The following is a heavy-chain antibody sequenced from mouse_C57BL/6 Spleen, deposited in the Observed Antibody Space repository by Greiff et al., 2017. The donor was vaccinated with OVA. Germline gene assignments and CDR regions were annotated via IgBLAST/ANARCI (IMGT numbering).Heavy chain of an antibody. CDR3: ARGDSSGYGFAY. CDR1: GYAFSSSW. V-gene: IGHV1-82*01. D-gene: IGHD3-2*02. CDR2: IYPGDGDT. Sequence: LVESGPELVKPGASVKISCKASGYAFSSSWMNWVKQRPGKGLEWIGRIYPGDGDTNSNGKFKGKATLTADKSSSTAYIQLSSLASEDSAVYFCARGDSSGYGFAYWGQGTLVTVSA. J-gene: IGHJ3*01.